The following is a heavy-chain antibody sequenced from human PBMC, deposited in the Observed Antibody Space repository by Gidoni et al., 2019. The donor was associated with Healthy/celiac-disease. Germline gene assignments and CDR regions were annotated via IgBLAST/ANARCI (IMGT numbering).Heavy chain of an antibody. CDR3: ARGDKRPTRFLVTGYFGY. Sequence: QVQLQQWGAGLLKPSETLSLTCAVYGGSFSGYYWSWIRQPPGKGLEWIGEINHSGSTNYNPSLKSRVTISVDTSKNQFSLKLSSVTAADTAVYYCARGDKRPTRFLVTGYFGYWGQGTLVTVSS. J-gene: IGHJ4*02. CDR2: INHSGST. CDR1: GGSFSGYY. D-gene: IGHD3-9*01. V-gene: IGHV4-34*01.